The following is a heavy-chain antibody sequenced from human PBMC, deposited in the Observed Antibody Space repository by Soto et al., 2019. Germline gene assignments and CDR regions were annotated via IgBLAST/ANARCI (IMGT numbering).Heavy chain of an antibody. CDR2: ISGSGGST. Sequence: PGGSLRLSCAASGFTFSSYAMSWVRQAPGKGLEWVSAISGSGGSTYYADSVKGRFTISRDNSKNTLYLQMNSLRAEDTAVYYCAKGLAAAGTNRYYYGMDGWGQGTTVTVSS. V-gene: IGHV3-23*01. CDR3: AKGLAAAGTNRYYYGMDG. D-gene: IGHD6-13*01. J-gene: IGHJ6*02. CDR1: GFTFSSYA.